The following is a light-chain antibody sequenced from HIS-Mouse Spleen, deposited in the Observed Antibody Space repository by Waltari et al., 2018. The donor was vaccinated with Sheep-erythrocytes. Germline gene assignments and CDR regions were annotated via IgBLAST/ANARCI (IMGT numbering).Light chain of an antibody. CDR2: EGS. CDR1: SSAAGRYNL. CDR3: CSYAGSSTPWV. V-gene: IGLV2-23*01. Sequence: QSALTQPASVSGSPGQSITISCTGTSSAAGRYNLVSWYQQHPGKAPKLMIYEGSKRPSGVSNRFSGSKSGNTASLTISGLQAEDEADYYCCSYAGSSTPWVFGGGTKLTVL. J-gene: IGLJ3*02.